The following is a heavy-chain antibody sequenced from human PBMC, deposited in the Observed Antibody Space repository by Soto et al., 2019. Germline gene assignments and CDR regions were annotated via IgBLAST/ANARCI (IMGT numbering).Heavy chain of an antibody. D-gene: IGHD1-20*01. CDR3: ARVAVRIKGTPNWFDP. Sequence: SETLSLTCAVYGGSFSCYYWGWIRQPQGKGLEWIGEINHSGSTNYNPSLKSRVTISVDTSKNQFSLKLSSVTAADTAVYYCARVAVRIKGTPNWFDPWGQGTLVT. CDR2: INHSGST. V-gene: IGHV4-34*01. CDR1: GGSFSCYY. J-gene: IGHJ5*02.